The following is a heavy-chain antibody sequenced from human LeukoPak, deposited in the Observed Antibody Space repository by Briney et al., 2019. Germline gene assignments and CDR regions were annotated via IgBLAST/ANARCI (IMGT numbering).Heavy chain of an antibody. CDR1: GGSISSSGFY. CDR2: VYYSGST. V-gene: IGHV4-39*02. CDR3: ARGIQVWSN. D-gene: IGHD5-18*01. Sequence: PSETLSLTCTVSGGSISSSGFYWGWIRQPPGKGLEWIGSVYYSGSTYYSPSLKSRVTISVDTSKNHFSLKLSSVTAADTAVYYCARGIQVWSNWGQGTLVTVSS. J-gene: IGHJ4*02.